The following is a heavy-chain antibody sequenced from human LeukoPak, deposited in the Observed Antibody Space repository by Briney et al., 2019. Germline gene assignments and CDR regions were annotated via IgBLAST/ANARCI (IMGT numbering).Heavy chain of an antibody. CDR2: INWNGGSI. D-gene: IGHD4-17*01. CDR3: ARVGIYGDYGRYFDY. V-gene: IGHV3-20*04. CDR1: GFTFDNYG. Sequence: GGSLRLSCAASGFTFDNYGMSWVRLAPGKGLEWVSGINWNGGSIGYAHSVKGRFTISGDNAKNSLYLQMNSLRAEDTALYYCARVGIYGDYGRYFDYWGQGTLVTVSS. J-gene: IGHJ4*02.